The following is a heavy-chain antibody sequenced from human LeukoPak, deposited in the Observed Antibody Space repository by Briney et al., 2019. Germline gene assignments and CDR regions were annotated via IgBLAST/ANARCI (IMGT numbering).Heavy chain of an antibody. CDR1: GYSISSGDY. CDR2: IFHSGST. D-gene: IGHD4-23*01. V-gene: IGHV4-38-2*01. Sequence: PSETLSLTCAVSGYSISSGDYWGWIRQSPGKGLEWIGNIFHSGSTYHNPSLKSRVTISVDTSKNEFSLKLSSVTAADTAVYYCARAPRATVVTLFDYWGQGTLVTVSS. CDR3: ARAPRATVVTLFDY. J-gene: IGHJ4*02.